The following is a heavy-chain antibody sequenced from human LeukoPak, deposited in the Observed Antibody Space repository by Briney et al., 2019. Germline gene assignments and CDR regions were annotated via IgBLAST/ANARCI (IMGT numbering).Heavy chain of an antibody. CDR3: AKGAHTSSLSWFDP. V-gene: IGHV3-23*01. Sequence: GGSLRLSCAASGFTFSNYAMNWVRQAPGKGLEWVSTIRGSDGSTYYADSVKGRFTISRDNSNNVVYLQMNSLRTEDTAVYYCAKGAHTSSLSWFDPWGQGILVTVSS. D-gene: IGHD3-16*01. CDR2: IRGSDGST. CDR1: GFTFSNYA. J-gene: IGHJ5*02.